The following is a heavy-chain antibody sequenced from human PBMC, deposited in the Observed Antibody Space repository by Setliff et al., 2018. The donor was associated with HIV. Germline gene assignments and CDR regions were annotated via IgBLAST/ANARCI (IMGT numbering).Heavy chain of an antibody. CDR1: GYIFTNYA. CDR3: ARDSRDIVVVIAPEPEPYYYYGMDV. J-gene: IGHJ6*04. D-gene: IGHD2-15*01. Sequence: GASVKVSCKASGYIFTNYAMQWVRQAPGQGLEWMGWINTGNGSTKYSQKFQGRVTISRDTFASTAYMYLSSLRSEDTAVYYCARDSRDIVVVIAPEPEPYYYYGMDVWGEGTTVTVSS. CDR2: INTGNGST. V-gene: IGHV1-3*04.